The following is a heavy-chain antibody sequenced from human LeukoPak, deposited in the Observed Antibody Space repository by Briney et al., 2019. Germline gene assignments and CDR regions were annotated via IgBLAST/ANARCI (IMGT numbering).Heavy chain of an antibody. CDR1: GYSFTNYW. Sequence: GESLEISCKGSGYSFTNYWIGWVRQMPGKGLEWMGIIYPGDSESKYSPSFQGQVTISADKSISTAYLQWSSLKASDTAIYYCARRRDGRDFDYWGQGTLVTVSS. V-gene: IGHV5-51*01. CDR2: IYPGDSES. J-gene: IGHJ4*02. D-gene: IGHD5-24*01. CDR3: ARRRDGRDFDY.